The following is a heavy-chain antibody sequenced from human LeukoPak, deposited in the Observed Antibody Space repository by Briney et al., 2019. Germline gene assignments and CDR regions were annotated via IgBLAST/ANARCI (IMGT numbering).Heavy chain of an antibody. CDR1: GYTFTGYY. CDR2: ISAYNGNT. J-gene: IGHJ5*02. Sequence: ASVKVSCKASGYTFTGYYMHWVRQAPGQGLEWMGWISAYNGNTNYAQKLQGRVTMTTDTSTSTAYMELRSLRSDDTAVYYCARVDYDSSGPLGPWGQGTLVTVSS. V-gene: IGHV1-18*04. CDR3: ARVDYDSSGPLGP. D-gene: IGHD3-22*01.